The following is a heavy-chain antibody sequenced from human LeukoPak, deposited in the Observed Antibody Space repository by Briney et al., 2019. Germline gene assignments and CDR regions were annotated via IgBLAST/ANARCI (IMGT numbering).Heavy chain of an antibody. CDR3: ARGPLTSYYASGSYYSN. CDR2: INHTGST. D-gene: IGHD3-10*01. J-gene: IGHJ4*02. Sequence: KPSETLSLTCAVSGGSLSGFYWSWIRQPPGKGLEWVGDINHTGSTNYNPSLKSRVTISVDTSKKQFSLKLTSVTAADTAVYSCARGPLTSYYASGSYYSNWGQGTLVTVSP. CDR1: GGSLSGFY. V-gene: IGHV4-34*01.